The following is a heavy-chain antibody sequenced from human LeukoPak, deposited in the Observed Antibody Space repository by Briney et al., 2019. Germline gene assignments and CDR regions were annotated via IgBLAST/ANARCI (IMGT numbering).Heavy chain of an antibody. CDR2: FDPEDGET. D-gene: IGHD1-26*01. Sequence: ASVKVSCKVSGYTLTELSMHWVRQAPGKGLEWMGGFDPEDGETIYAQKSQGRVTMTEDTSTDTAYMELSSLRSEDTAVYYCADPTYSGSYGGLWGQGTMVTVSS. CDR3: ADPTYSGSYGGL. J-gene: IGHJ3*01. CDR1: GYTLTELS. V-gene: IGHV1-24*01.